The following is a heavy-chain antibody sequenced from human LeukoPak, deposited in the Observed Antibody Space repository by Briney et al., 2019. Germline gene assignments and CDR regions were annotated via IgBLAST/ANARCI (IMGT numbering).Heavy chain of an antibody. CDR2: INHSGST. V-gene: IGHV4-34*01. CDR1: GRSFSGYY. D-gene: IGHD4-23*01. CDR3: ARGRVGGDAFDI. Sequence: PSETLSLTCAVYGRSFSGYYWSWIRQPPGKGLEWIGEINHSGSTNYNPSLKSRVTISVDTSKNQFSLKLSSVTAADTAVYYCARGRVGGDAFDIWGHATMVTVSS. J-gene: IGHJ3*02.